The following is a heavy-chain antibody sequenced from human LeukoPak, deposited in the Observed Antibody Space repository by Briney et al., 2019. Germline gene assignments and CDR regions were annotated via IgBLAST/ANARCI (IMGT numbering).Heavy chain of an antibody. J-gene: IGHJ5*02. D-gene: IGHD3-3*01. Sequence: PSETLSLTSTVSGGSISSSNYYWGWIRQPPGKGLEWIGSIYYSGNTYYNSSLKSRVTISVDTSKNHFSLNLNSVTAADTAVYYCARHAYYDFVTGLFDPWGQGTLVTVSS. V-gene: IGHV4-39*01. CDR2: IYYSGNT. CDR3: ARHAYYDFVTGLFDP. CDR1: GGSISSSNYY.